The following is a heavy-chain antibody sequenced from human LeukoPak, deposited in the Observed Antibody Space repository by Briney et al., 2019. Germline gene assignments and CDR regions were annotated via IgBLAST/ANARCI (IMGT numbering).Heavy chain of an antibody. CDR2: ISGSDGST. V-gene: IGHV3-23*01. CDR1: GFTFSSYA. CDR3: AKTVPTVAGSFDY. D-gene: IGHD6-19*01. J-gene: IGHJ4*02. Sequence: GGPLRLCCAATGFTFSSYAMSWVRPAPGKGLWLVSAISGSDGSTYYADSVKGRFTISRDNSKNTLYLQMNSLRAEDTAVYYCAKTVPTVAGSFDYWGQGTLVTVSS.